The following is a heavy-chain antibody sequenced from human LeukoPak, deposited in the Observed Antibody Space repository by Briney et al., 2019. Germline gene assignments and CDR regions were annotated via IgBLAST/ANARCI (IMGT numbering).Heavy chain of an antibody. CDR1: GGSISSHY. CDR2: IYYSGST. D-gene: IGHD4-17*01. CDR3: ARFPFIYGDYGFDY. J-gene: IGHJ4*02. V-gene: IGHV4-59*11. Sequence: SETLSLTCTVSGGSISSHYWSWIRQPPGKGLEWIGYIYYSGSTNYNPSLESRVTISVDTSKNQFSLKLSSVTAADTAVYYCARFPFIYGDYGFDYWGQGTLVTVSS.